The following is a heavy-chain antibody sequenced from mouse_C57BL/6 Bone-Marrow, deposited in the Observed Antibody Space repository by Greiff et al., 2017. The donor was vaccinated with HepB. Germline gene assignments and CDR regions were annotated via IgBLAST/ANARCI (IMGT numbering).Heavy chain of an antibody. Sequence: QVQLQQSGAELVRPGTSVKMSCKASGYTFTNYWIGWAKQRPGHGLEWIGNIYPGGGYTNYNEKFKGKATLTADKSSSTAYMQFSSLTSEDSAIYYCARLWDGYYFDYWGQGTTLTVSS. CDR2: IYPGGGYT. V-gene: IGHV1-63*01. D-gene: IGHD4-1*01. CDR3: ARLWDGYYFDY. J-gene: IGHJ2*01. CDR1: GYTFTNYW.